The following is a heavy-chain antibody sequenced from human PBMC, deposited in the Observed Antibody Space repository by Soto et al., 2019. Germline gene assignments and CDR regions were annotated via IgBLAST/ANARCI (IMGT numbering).Heavy chain of an antibody. CDR2: VFHTGST. D-gene: IGHD5-12*01. Sequence: SETLSLTCTVSDGSFRSYYWSWIRQPPGKGLEWIGYVFHTGSTKYDPSLKSRVTMSVDTSKNQFSLNLSSVTAADTAVYYCARSSPRYSTGYWGQGTLVTVSS. V-gene: IGHV4-59*01. CDR1: DGSFRSYY. J-gene: IGHJ4*02. CDR3: ARSSPRYSTGY.